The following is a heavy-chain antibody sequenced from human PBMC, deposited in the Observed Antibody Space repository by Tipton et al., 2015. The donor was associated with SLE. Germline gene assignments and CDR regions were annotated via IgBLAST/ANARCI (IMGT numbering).Heavy chain of an antibody. CDR1: GYTFTGYY. J-gene: IGHJ4*02. CDR2: VSGYNGNT. CDR3: ARGGSIVGVDY. V-gene: IGHV1-18*04. Sequence: QSGPEVKKPGASVKVSCKASGYTFTGYYLHWVRQAPGQGLEWMGWVSGYNGNTKYAQSLQDRVTMTTDTSTSTAYMELRSLTYNDTAVYYCARGGSIVGVDYWGQGTLVTVSS. D-gene: IGHD3-22*01.